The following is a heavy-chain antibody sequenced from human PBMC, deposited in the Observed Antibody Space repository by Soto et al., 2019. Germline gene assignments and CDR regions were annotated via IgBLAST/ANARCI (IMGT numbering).Heavy chain of an antibody. Sequence: TLSLTCTVSGGSVSGGGYYWSWIRQHPGKGLEWIGYIYYSGSTYYNPSLKSRVTISVDTSKNQFSLKLSSVTAADTAVYYCASQGIAAAGPDRYYYYGMDVWGQGTTVTVSS. V-gene: IGHV4-31*03. CDR3: ASQGIAAAGPDRYYYYGMDV. CDR2: IYYSGST. J-gene: IGHJ6*02. D-gene: IGHD6-13*01. CDR1: GGSVSGGGYY.